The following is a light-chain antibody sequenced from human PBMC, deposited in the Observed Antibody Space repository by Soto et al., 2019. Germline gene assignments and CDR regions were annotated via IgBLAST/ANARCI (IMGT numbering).Light chain of an antibody. J-gene: IGKJ5*01. Sequence: EFVLTQSPGTLAFSPGGRATLSCRASQSVSRRLAWYQQRPGQSPRLLISGASMRASGVPVRFIGSGSGTDFTLTITRLEPEDFAVYYCQQYGGSPITFGLGTRLEIK. CDR2: GAS. V-gene: IGKV3-20*01. CDR3: QQYGGSPIT. CDR1: QSVSRR.